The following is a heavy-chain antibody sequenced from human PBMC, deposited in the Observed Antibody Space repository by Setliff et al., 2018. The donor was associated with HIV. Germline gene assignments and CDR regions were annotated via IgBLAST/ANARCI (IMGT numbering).Heavy chain of an antibody. CDR2: ITSSSSNI. J-gene: IGHJ6*03. Sequence: PGESLKISCVVSGFTFITSTMNWVRQAPGKGLEWVSSITSSSSNIYYADSVKGRFTLSRDTSKNTLFLQMNSLRAEDTAVYYCARVGGHYDFWSGYYSYYYYYYMDVWGKGTTVT. CDR1: GFTFITST. V-gene: IGHV3-21*01. CDR3: ARVGGHYDFWSGYYSYYYYYYMDV. D-gene: IGHD3-3*01.